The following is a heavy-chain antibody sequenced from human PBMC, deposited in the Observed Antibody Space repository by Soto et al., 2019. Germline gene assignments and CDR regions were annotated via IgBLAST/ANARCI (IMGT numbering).Heavy chain of an antibody. J-gene: IGHJ4*02. V-gene: IGHV4-59*01. Sequence: PSETLSLTCTVSGASISNDYWSWIRQSAGKGLECIGYISYSGTINYNPSFRSRVSMSLDTSKNHFSLRLTSVAAADTAIYYCARPEIPTRSSDYNYPFDHWGQGTQVTVSS. CDR1: GASISNDY. D-gene: IGHD3-22*01. CDR3: ARPEIPTRSSDYNYPFDH. CDR2: ISYSGTI.